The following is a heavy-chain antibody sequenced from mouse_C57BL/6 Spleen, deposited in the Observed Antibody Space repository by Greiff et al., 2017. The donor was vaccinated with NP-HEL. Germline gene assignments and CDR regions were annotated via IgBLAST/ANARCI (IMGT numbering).Heavy chain of an antibody. CDR1: GYTFTDYN. CDR3: ARLYGSSYPYYFDY. D-gene: IGHD1-1*01. V-gene: IGHV1-18*01. CDR2: INPNNGGT. J-gene: IGHJ2*01. Sequence: VQLQQSGPELVKPGASVKIPCKASGYTFTDYNMDWVKQSHGKSLEWIGDINPNNGGTIYNQKFKGKATLTVDKSSSTAYMELRSLTSEDTAVYYCARLYGSSYPYYFDYWGQGTTLTVSS.